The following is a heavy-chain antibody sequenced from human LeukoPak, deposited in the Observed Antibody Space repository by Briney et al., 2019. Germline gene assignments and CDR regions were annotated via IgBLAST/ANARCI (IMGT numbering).Heavy chain of an antibody. D-gene: IGHD2-2*02. CDR3: ATPGWDIVVVPAAIRDY. V-gene: IGHV3-23*01. J-gene: IGHJ4*02. CDR1: GFTLSSYA. Sequence: PGGSLRLSCAASGFTLSSYAISWVRQAPGKGLEWVSAISGSGGSTYYADSVKGRFTISRDNSKNTLYLQMNSLRAEDTAVYYCATPGWDIVVVPAAIRDYWGQGTLVTVSS. CDR2: ISGSGGST.